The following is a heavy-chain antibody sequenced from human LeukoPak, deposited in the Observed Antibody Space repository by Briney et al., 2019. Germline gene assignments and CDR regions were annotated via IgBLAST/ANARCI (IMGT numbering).Heavy chain of an antibody. D-gene: IGHD3-3*01. CDR3: AKGGSRNRTYYDFWSGYYYHDAFDI. CDR2: IRYDGSNK. V-gene: IGHV3-30*02. CDR1: GFTFSSYG. Sequence: PGGSLRLSCAASGFTFSSYGMHWVRQAPGKGLEWVAFIRYDGSNKYYADSVKGRFTISRDNSKNTLYLQMNSLRAEDTAVYYCAKGGSRNRTYYDFWSGYYYHDAFDIWGQGTMVTVSS. J-gene: IGHJ3*02.